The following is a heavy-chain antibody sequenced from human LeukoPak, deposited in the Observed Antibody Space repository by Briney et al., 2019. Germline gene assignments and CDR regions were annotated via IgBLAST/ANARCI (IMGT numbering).Heavy chain of an antibody. V-gene: IGHV1-69*06. J-gene: IGHJ1*01. CDR3: ARDYCSSTSCYGAVYFQH. D-gene: IGHD2-2*01. CDR2: IIPMFGKA. CDR1: GYTFTICD. Sequence: SVTVSCTASGYTFTICDISWVRQAPGQGLEWMGGIIPMFGKANYAQKFQGRVTTTADKATSTAYMELSSLRSEDTAVYYCARDYCSSTSCYGAVYFQHWGQGTLVTVSS.